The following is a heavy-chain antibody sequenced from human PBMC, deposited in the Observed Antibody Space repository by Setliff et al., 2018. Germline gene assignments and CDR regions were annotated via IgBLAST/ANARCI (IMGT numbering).Heavy chain of an antibody. CDR2: IYSKGSM. D-gene: IGHD5-18*01. CDR1: RGSINSGPYY. V-gene: IGHV4-61*09. Sequence: SETLSLTCTVSRGSINSGPYYWTWIRQSAGKGLEWLGQIYSKGSMNYNPSLKSRVTISADSSKSQFFLRLTSVTAADTAIYYCARGDSSGNNYPVLDYWGQGTLVTVSS. CDR3: ARGDSSGNNYPVLDY. J-gene: IGHJ4*02.